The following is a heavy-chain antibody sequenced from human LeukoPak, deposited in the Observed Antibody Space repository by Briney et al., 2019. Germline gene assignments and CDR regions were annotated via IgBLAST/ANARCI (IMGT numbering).Heavy chain of an antibody. V-gene: IGHV1-2*02. D-gene: IGHD2/OR15-2a*01. Sequence: ASVKVSCKASGYTFTDSYIHWVRQAPGQGLEWMGWINPNGGDTRYVQKFQGRVTMTRDTSISTAYMESIRLRSDDAAVYYCARDTSVNTFDYWGQGTLVTVSS. CDR2: INPNGGDT. CDR3: ARDTSVNTFDY. CDR1: GYTFTDSY. J-gene: IGHJ4*02.